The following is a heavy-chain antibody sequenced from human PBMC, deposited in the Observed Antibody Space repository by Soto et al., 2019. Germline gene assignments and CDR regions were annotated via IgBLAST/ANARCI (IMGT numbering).Heavy chain of an antibody. CDR3: ARPGPYYDFWSGSPRYYYYGMDV. J-gene: IGHJ6*02. CDR1: GYTFTSYG. D-gene: IGHD3-3*01. Sequence: WASVKVSCKASGYTFTSYGISWVRQAPGQGLEWMGWISAYNGNTNYAQKLRGRVTMTTDTSTSTAYMELRSLRSDDTAVYYCARPGPYYDFWSGSPRYYYYGMDVWGQGTTVTVSS. V-gene: IGHV1-18*01. CDR2: ISAYNGNT.